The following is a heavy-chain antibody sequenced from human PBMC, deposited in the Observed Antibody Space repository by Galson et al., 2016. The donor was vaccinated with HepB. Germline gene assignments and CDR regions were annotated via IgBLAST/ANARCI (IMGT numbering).Heavy chain of an antibody. V-gene: IGHV4-59*01. CDR2: IYYSGYT. D-gene: IGHD3-10*01. CDR1: GGSISSYY. Sequence: SETLSLTCIVSGGSISSYYWSWIRQPPGKGLEWIGYIYYSGYTNYNPSLKSRVTISVDTSKNQFSLKLSSVTAADTAVYYCARDNTLWFGEDELLAGYGMDVWGQGTTVTVSS. CDR3: ARDNTLWFGEDELLAGYGMDV. J-gene: IGHJ6*02.